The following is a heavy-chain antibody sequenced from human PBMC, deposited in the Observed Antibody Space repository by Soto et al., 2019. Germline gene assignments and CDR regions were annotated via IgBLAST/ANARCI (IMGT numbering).Heavy chain of an antibody. CDR3: ARRYSSGFDY. J-gene: IGHJ4*02. CDR2: IYYSGST. CDR1: GGSINSYY. D-gene: IGHD6-19*01. V-gene: IGHV4-59*08. Sequence: SETLSLTCTVSGGSINSYYWSWIRQPPGKGLEWIGYIYYSGSTKYNPSLKSRVTISVDTSKDQFSLNLSSVTAADTAVYYCARRYSSGFDYWGQGTLVTVSS.